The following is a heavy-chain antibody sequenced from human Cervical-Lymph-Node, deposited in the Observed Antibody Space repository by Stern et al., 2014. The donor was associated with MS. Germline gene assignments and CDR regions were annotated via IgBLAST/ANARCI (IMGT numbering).Heavy chain of an antibody. D-gene: IGHD4-17*01. CDR2: IYPGDSDP. Sequence: EVQLVESGAEVKKPGESLKISCKGSGYSFTANWIAWVRQMPGKGLEWMGIIYPGDSDPRSSPSFQGQVTISADKSISTAYLQWSSLKASDTAMYYCARDYGDYAFDYWGQGTLVTVSS. J-gene: IGHJ4*02. CDR1: GYSFTANW. CDR3: ARDYGDYAFDY. V-gene: IGHV5-51*01.